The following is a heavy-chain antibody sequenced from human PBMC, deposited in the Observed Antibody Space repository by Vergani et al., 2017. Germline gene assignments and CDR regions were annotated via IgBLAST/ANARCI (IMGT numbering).Heavy chain of an antibody. J-gene: IGHJ4*02. CDR3: ANRGGKARTVADDY. CDR2: IYYSGST. Sequence: QLQLQESGPGLVKPSETLSLTCTVSGGSISSYYWSWIRQPPGKGLEWIGYIYYSGSTNYNPSLKSRVTISVDTSKNQFSLKLSSVTAADTAVYYCANRGGKARTVADDYWGQGTLVTVSS. D-gene: IGHD6-19*01. CDR1: GGSISSYY. V-gene: IGHV4-59*01.